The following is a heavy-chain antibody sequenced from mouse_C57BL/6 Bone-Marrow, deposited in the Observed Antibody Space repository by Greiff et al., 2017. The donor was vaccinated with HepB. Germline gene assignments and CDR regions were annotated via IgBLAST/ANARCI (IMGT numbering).Heavy chain of an antibody. V-gene: IGHV1-81*01. J-gene: IGHJ2*01. CDR1: GYTFTSYG. Sequence: SGAELARPGASVKLSCKASGYTFTSYGISWVKQRTGQGLEWIGEIYPRSGNTYYNEKFKGKATLTADKSSSTAYMELRSLTSEDSAVYFCARKDYGSSYGFDYWGQGTTLTVSS. D-gene: IGHD1-1*01. CDR2: IYPRSGNT. CDR3: ARKDYGSSYGFDY.